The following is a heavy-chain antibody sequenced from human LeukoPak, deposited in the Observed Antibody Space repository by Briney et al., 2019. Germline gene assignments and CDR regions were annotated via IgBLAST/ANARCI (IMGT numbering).Heavy chain of an antibody. CDR2: IYYSGST. V-gene: IGHV4-39*01. Sequence: PSETLSLTCTVSGGSISSSSYYWGWIRQPPGKGLEWIGSIYYSGSTYYNPSLKSRVTISVDTSKNQFSLKLSSVTAADTAVYYCARPGRGGMPIWYFDYWGQGTLVTVSS. D-gene: IGHD3-10*01. J-gene: IGHJ4*02. CDR1: GGSISSSSYY. CDR3: ARPGRGGMPIWYFDY.